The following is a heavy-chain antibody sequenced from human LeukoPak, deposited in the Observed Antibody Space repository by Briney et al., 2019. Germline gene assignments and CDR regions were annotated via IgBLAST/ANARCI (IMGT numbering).Heavy chain of an antibody. V-gene: IGHV4-38-2*02. Sequence: KPSETLSLTCTVSGYSISSGYYWGWIRQPPGKGLELIGSIYHSGSTFYNLSLKSPLTISVDTSKNQFSLKLSSVTAAHTAVYYCARMDAIVLMMYAINNNWFDPWGQGTLVTVSS. D-gene: IGHD2-8*01. CDR1: GYSISSGYY. CDR2: IYHSGST. CDR3: ARMDAIVLMMYAINNNWFDP. J-gene: IGHJ5*02.